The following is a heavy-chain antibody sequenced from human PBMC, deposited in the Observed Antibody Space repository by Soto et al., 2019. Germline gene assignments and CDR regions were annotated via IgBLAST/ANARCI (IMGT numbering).Heavy chain of an antibody. Sequence: EVQLLESGGGLVQPGGSLRLSCVASGFSFKNQDMCWFRQAPGKGLEWVSGISASGEYSYHPDSVKGRFNISRDNSKNTLYMQMNSLRAADTSVYYCAKDAPRRDGWYYLYHWGQGALVTVSS. J-gene: IGHJ4*02. D-gene: IGHD6-19*01. V-gene: IGHV3-23*01. CDR1: GFSFKNQD. CDR3: AKDAPRRDGWYYLYH. CDR2: ISASGEYS.